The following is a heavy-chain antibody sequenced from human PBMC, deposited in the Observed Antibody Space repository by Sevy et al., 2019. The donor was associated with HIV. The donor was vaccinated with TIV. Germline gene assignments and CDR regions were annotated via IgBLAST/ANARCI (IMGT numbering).Heavy chain of an antibody. Sequence: GGSLRLSCTASGFTFSNFGMHWVRQVPGKGLEWVTFIRYDGSDKYYAASVKGRFTISRDDSKNTLYLQMDRLRGEDTAIYYCAKDLAGPGRRYFDYWGQGTLVTVSS. V-gene: IGHV3-30*02. CDR1: GFTFSNFG. J-gene: IGHJ4*02. D-gene: IGHD6-13*01. CDR2: IRYDGSDK. CDR3: AKDLAGPGRRYFDY.